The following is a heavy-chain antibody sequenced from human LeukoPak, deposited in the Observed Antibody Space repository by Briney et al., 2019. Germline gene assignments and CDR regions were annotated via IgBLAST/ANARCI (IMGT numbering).Heavy chain of an antibody. CDR3: ARVTKGIATEFDY. CDR2: ISSTSSYI. D-gene: IGHD6-13*01. J-gene: IGHJ4*02. Sequence: GGSLRLSCAASGFTFSTYTMNWVRQAPGKGPEWVSYISSTSSYIYYADSVKGRFTISRDNAKNSLYLQMNSLRAEDTAIYYCARVTKGIATEFDYWGQGTLVTVSS. V-gene: IGHV3-21*01. CDR1: GFTFSTYT.